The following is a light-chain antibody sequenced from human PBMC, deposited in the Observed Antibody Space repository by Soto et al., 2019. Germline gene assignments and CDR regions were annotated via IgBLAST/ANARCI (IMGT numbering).Light chain of an antibody. V-gene: IGKV1-39*01. J-gene: IGKJ1*01. Sequence: DIQVTQCSSSLSASVGDRVSITCRASQSISTYLSWYQQKPGKAPNLLIYAASTLQSGVPSRFSGSGSGTDFSLNISSLQPEDFATYYCQQSYSVPWTFGHGTKVEI. CDR3: QQSYSVPWT. CDR2: AAS. CDR1: QSISTY.